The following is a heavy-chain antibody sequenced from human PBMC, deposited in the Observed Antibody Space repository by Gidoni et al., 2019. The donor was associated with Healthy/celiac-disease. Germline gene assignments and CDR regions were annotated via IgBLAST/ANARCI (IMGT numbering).Heavy chain of an antibody. CDR2: ISSSSSYI. V-gene: IGHV3-21*01. D-gene: IGHD6-19*01. CDR1: GFTFSSYS. Sequence: EVQLVESGGGLVKPGGSLRLSCAASGFTFSSYSMNWVRQAPGKGLEWVSSISSSSSYIYYADSVKGRFTISRDNAKNSLYLQMNSLRAEDTAVYYCARDRSWLVQYYFDYWGQGTLVTVSS. J-gene: IGHJ4*02. CDR3: ARDRSWLVQYYFDY.